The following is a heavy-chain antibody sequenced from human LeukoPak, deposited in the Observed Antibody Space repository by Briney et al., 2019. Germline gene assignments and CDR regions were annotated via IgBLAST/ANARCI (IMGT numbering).Heavy chain of an antibody. CDR2: IYYSGST. D-gene: IGHD6-13*01. Sequence: SETLSLTCTVSGGSISSYYWSWIRQPPGKGLEWIGYIYYSGSTNYNPSLKSRVTISVDTSKNQFSLQLNSVTPEDTAVYYCAREEVSSSWSYFDYWGQGTLVTVSS. CDR3: AREEVSSSWSYFDY. J-gene: IGHJ4*02. V-gene: IGHV4-59*12. CDR1: GGSISSYY.